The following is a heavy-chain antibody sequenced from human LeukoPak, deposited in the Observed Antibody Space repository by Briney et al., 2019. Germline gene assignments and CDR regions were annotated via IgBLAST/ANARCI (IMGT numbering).Heavy chain of an antibody. J-gene: IGHJ4*02. D-gene: IGHD1-26*01. Sequence: SQTLSLTCTVSGGSINRGDYYWTWIRQVPGKGLEWIGYIYYRGSTYYNPSLRGRASITVYAYKNEFSLKLTSVTAAAPAVYYCAREPSVGATSAFDYWGQGTLVTVSS. CDR1: GGSINRGDYY. CDR3: AREPSVGATSAFDY. V-gene: IGHV4-31*03. CDR2: IYYRGST.